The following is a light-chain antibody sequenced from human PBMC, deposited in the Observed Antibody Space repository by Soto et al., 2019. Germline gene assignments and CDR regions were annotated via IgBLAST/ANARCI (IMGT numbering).Light chain of an antibody. CDR1: QSVSNK. J-gene: IGKJ1*01. CDR2: ATS. CDR3: QQYNNWPET. V-gene: IGKV3D-15*01. Sequence: EIVLTQSPATLSVSPGETVSLSCRASQSVSNKLAWFQQKPGQAPRLLMSATSTRATGIPARFSGSGSGTEFTLTVSSLQSEDFAVYYCQQYNNWPETFGQGTKVDIK.